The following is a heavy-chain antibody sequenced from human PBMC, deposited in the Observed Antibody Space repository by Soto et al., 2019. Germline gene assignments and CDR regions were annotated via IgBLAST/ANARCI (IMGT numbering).Heavy chain of an antibody. Sequence: GGALRPSCAASGFTFRQYALNWVRQAPGKGVEWVAVKLYDGTIVHYGDSVKGRFTVSRDNSKNTGYLQMDSLTPEDTGVYYCAREASVAALNWFDPWGQGTLVTVSS. CDR3: AREASVAALNWFDP. CDR2: KLYDGTIV. D-gene: IGHD6-6*01. CDR1: GFTFRQYA. V-gene: IGHV3-30-3*01. J-gene: IGHJ5*02.